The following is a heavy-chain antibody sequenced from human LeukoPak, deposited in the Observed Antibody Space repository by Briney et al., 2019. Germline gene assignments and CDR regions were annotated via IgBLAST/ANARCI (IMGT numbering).Heavy chain of an antibody. D-gene: IGHD3-10*01. CDR3: ARNPGSGSYYLYYFDY. Sequence: GSSVKVSCKASGGTFSSYAISWVRQAPGQGLEWMGRIIPILGIANYAQKFQGRVTITADKSTSTAYMELSSLRSEDTAVYYCARNPGSGSYYLYYFDYWGQGTLVTVSS. CDR2: IIPILGIA. J-gene: IGHJ4*02. CDR1: GGTFSSYA. V-gene: IGHV1-69*04.